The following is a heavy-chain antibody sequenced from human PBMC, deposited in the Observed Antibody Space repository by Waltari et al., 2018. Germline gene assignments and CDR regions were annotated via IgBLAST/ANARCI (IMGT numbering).Heavy chain of an antibody. J-gene: IGHJ4*02. V-gene: IGHV4-59*02. CDR3: ARDPNGDYGY. Sequence: QVQLQESGPGLVKPSETLSLTCTVSGDSVTDHYWSWIRQPPGKGLEWIGYIHHVGSTNYSPSLKSRVTMSVDTTKNQFSLKLTSVTAADTAIYFCARDPNGDYGYWGQGTLVTVSS. D-gene: IGHD4-17*01. CDR2: IHHVGST. CDR1: GDSVTDHY.